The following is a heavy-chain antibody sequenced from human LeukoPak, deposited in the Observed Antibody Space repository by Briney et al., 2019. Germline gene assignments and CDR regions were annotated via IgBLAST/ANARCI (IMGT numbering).Heavy chain of an antibody. CDR3: ARGPTVTTDY. V-gene: IGHV4-39*01. D-gene: IGHD4-17*01. CDR2: IYYSGSS. J-gene: IGHJ4*02. Sequence: PSETLSLTCSVSGGSISSSSHYWGWFRQPPGKGREWIGYIYYSGSSFCNPSLKSRVTMSVDTSKNQFSLRLNSVTAADTAVYCCARGPTVTTDYWGQGTLVTVSS. CDR1: GGSISSSSHY.